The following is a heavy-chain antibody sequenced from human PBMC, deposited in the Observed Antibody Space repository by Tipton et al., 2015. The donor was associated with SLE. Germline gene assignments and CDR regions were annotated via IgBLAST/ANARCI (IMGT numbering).Heavy chain of an antibody. V-gene: IGHV4-59*01. Sequence: TLSLTCTVSGGSISSYYWSWIRQPPGKGLEWIGYIYYSGSTNYNPSLKSRVTISVDTSKNQFSLKLSSVTAADTAVYYCAREGLGTSHYYYMDVWGKGTTVTVSS. CDR2: IYYSGST. D-gene: IGHD1-26*01. CDR1: GGSISSYY. J-gene: IGHJ6*03. CDR3: AREGLGTSHYYYMDV.